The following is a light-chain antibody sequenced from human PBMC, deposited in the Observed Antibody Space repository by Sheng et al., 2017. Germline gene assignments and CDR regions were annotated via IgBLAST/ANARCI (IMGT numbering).Light chain of an antibody. V-gene: IGKV3-11*01. CDR2: DTS. Sequence: DIVLTQSPGTLSLSPGQRATLSCRASQSVGTSLAWYRQTSGQAPRLLIYDTSNRAIGIPARFSGSGSGTDFTLTITSLEPEDSAVYYCQQRDKWPLTFGGGTRV. CDR3: QQRDKWPLT. J-gene: IGKJ4*01. CDR1: QSVGTS.